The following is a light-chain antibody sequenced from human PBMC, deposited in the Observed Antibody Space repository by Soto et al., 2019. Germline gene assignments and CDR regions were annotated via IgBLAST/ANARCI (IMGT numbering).Light chain of an antibody. Sequence: EIVLTQSPGTLSLSPGGRATLSCKALQSVSSSYLAWYQQKPGQAPRLLIYGASSRATGIPDRFSGSGSGTDFTLTISSLQSEDFAVYYCQQCNNWPPITFGQGTRLEIK. J-gene: IGKJ5*01. CDR1: QSVSSSY. CDR2: GAS. V-gene: IGKV3-20*01. CDR3: QQCNNWPPIT.